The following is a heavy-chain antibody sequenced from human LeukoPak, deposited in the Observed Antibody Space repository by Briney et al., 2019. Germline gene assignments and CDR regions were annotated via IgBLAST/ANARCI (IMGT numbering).Heavy chain of an antibody. CDR2: RSSGSPI. D-gene: IGHD1-26*01. CDR3: AQVHEQQAVGGVDY. V-gene: IGHV3-11*01. Sequence: RSSGSPIYYADSVTGRFTICRDNANNSLYLQMNTLRIENTAQYFCAQVHEQQAVGGVDYWGQGTLVTVSS. J-gene: IGHJ4*02.